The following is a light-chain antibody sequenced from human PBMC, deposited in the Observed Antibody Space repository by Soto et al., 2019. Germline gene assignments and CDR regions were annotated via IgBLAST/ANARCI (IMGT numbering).Light chain of an antibody. CDR2: DAS. J-gene: IGKJ1*01. V-gene: IGKV1-5*01. CDR3: QQYNSYSPST. CDR1: QSISSW. Sequence: DIHMTQSPSTLSASVGNRVTITCRASQSISSWLAWYQQKPGKAPKLLIYDASRLESGVPSRFSGSGSATEFTLTISSLQPDDFATYYCQQYNSYSPSTFGQGTKVDIK.